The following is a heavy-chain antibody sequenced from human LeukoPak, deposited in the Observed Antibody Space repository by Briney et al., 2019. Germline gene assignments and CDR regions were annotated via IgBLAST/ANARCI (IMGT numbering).Heavy chain of an antibody. CDR1: GXTFSSYW. CDR2: INSDGTSE. CDR3: ARGYSSSRYNWLDP. D-gene: IGHD6-13*01. Sequence: PGGSLRLSCAASGXTFSSYWVHWVRQAPGKGPMYVSRINSDGTSETYADSVKGRFIISRDNAKNTLYLQMNSLRAEDTAVYYCARGYSSSRYNWLDPWGQGTLVTVSS. V-gene: IGHV3-74*03. J-gene: IGHJ5*02.